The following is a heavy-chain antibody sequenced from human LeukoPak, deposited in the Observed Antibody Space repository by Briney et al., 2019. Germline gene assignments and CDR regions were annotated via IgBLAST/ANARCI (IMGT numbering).Heavy chain of an antibody. CDR2: IYYSGST. CDR1: GGSISSSSYY. J-gene: IGHJ2*01. D-gene: IGHD6-13*01. CDR3: ARDSYIAAARYFDL. V-gene: IGHV4-39*07. Sequence: SETLSLTCTVSGGSISSSSYYWGWIRQPPGKGLEWIGSIYYSGSTYYNPSLKSRVTISVDTSKNQFSLKLSSVTAADTAVYYCARDSYIAAARYFDLWGRGTLVTVSS.